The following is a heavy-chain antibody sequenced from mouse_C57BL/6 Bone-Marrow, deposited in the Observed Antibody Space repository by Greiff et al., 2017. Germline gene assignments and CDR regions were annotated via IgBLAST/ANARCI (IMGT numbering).Heavy chain of an antibody. V-gene: IGHV1-12*01. Sequence: QVQLQQSGAELVRPGASVKMSCKASGYTFTSYNMHWVKQTPRQGLEWIGAIYPGNGDTSYNQKFKSKATLTVDKSSSTAYMQLSSLTSEDSSVYFCARSHDYDYAMDYWGQGTSVTVSS. D-gene: IGHD2-4*01. J-gene: IGHJ4*01. CDR2: IYPGNGDT. CDR3: ARSHDYDYAMDY. CDR1: GYTFTSYN.